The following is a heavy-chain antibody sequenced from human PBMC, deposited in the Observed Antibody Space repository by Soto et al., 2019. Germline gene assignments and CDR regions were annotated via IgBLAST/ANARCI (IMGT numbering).Heavy chain of an antibody. J-gene: IGHJ5*02. V-gene: IGHV3-11*06. CDR2: ISVSSDYI. Sequence: GGSLRLSCVASGFSFSDHYMIWIRQAPGKGLEWVAYISVSSDYINYADSVKGRFTMSRDNGKNSVYLHMNSLRAEDTAVYFCVRDEDRSDLWWFDLWGQGTQVTVSS. CDR3: VRDEDRSDLWWFDL. D-gene: IGHD2-21*01. CDR1: GFSFSDHY.